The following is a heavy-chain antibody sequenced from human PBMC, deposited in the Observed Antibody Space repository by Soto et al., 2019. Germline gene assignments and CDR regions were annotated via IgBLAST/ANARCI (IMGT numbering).Heavy chain of an antibody. D-gene: IGHD6-13*01. CDR1: GGSISSSNW. J-gene: IGHJ6*02. V-gene: IGHV4-4*02. CDR3: TAAARYGGYYYGMDV. CDR2: IYHSGST. Sequence: PSETLSLTCAVSGGSISSSNWWSWVRQPPGKGLEWIGEIYHSGSTNYNPSLKSRVTISVDKSKNQFSLKLSSVTAADTAVYYCTAAARYGGYYYGMDVWGQGTTVTVSS.